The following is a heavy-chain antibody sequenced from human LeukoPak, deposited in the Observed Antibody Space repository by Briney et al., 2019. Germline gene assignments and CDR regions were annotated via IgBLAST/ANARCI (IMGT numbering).Heavy chain of an antibody. CDR3: ARGGPYYDSSGPQDAFDI. J-gene: IGHJ3*02. Sequence: SVKVSCKASGGTFSSYAISWVRQAPGQGLEWMGGIIPIFGTASYAQKFQGRVTITADESTSTAYMELSSLRSEDTAVYYCARGGPYYDSSGPQDAFDIWGQGTMVTVSS. CDR2: IIPIFGTA. D-gene: IGHD3-22*01. CDR1: GGTFSSYA. V-gene: IGHV1-69*13.